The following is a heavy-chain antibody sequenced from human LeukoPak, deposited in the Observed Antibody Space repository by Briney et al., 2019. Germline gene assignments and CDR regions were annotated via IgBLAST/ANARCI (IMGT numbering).Heavy chain of an antibody. J-gene: IGHJ4*02. V-gene: IGHV3-23*01. CDR2: ISGSGGST. Sequence: AGGSLRLSCAASGFTFSSYAMSWVRQAPGKGLEWVSAISGSGGSTYYADSVKGRFTISRDNSKNTLYLQMNSLRAEDTAVYYCTRRLVVIRSFDCWGQGTLVTVSS. CDR1: GFTFSSYA. CDR3: TRRLVVIRSFDC. D-gene: IGHD3-22*01.